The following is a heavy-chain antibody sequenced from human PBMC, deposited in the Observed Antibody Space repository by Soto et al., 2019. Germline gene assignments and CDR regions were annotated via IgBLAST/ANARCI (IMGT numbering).Heavy chain of an antibody. CDR3: ASEPALYSSGVTVDD. CDR2: ISPYNGKT. D-gene: IGHD6-19*01. CDR1: GYTFTSYD. J-gene: IGHJ4*02. Sequence: QVQLVQSGAEVKKPGASVNVACKASGYTFTSYDISWVRQSPGQGREWMGWISPYNGKTNYAQKLQGRVTMHKDTLTSTAYMERRSLRSDDTAVYYCASEPALYSSGVTVDDWGQVTLVTV. V-gene: IGHV1-18*01.